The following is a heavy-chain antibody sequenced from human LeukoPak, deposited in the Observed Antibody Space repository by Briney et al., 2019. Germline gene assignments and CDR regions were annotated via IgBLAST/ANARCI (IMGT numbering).Heavy chain of an antibody. CDR1: GYSFTDYY. D-gene: IGHD3-3*01. V-gene: IGHV1-2*02. J-gene: IGHJ5*02. CDR2: INTKTGRT. CDR3: ARADFIDAGPYLIGP. Sequence: AAVTVSFTTSGYSFTDYYIHWGRQAPGQGGEWMAWINTKTGRTSSARKFQGRVTMTRDPSITTVYMDMAWLTSDDTAIYFCARADFIDAGPYLIGPWGQGTLVTVSS.